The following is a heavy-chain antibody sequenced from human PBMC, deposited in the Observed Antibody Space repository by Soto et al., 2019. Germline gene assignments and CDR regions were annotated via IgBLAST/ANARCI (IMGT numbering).Heavy chain of an antibody. CDR3: ARDFYDGRGFYSWYFTL. Sequence: QVQLVQSGAEVKKPGSSVKVSCTSSGGTFGNYAVSWVRQAPGQGLEWMGNIIPVFGTTNYARKFLGRVTITADKSTGAAYMELSGLRSDDTAVYYCARDFYDGRGFYSWYFTLWGRGTPVTVFS. D-gene: IGHD3-22*01. V-gene: IGHV1-69*06. J-gene: IGHJ2*01. CDR1: GGTFGNYA. CDR2: IIPVFGTT.